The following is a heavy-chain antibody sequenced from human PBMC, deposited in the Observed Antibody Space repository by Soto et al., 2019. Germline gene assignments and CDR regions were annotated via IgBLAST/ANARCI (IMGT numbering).Heavy chain of an antibody. CDR3: ASYRIIGYTPFDY. V-gene: IGHV3-7*01. Sequence: PGRSLSLSCAASGFPLSSYWMRCVRQAPGKVLEWVANIKQDGSEKHYVDSVKGRVTTARDNAKHSLDLQMNSLRAHHPAPYSCASYRIIGYTPFDYCGQVPL. CDR2: IKQDGSEK. J-gene: IGHJ4*02. CDR1: GFPLSSYW. D-gene: IGHD5-18*01.